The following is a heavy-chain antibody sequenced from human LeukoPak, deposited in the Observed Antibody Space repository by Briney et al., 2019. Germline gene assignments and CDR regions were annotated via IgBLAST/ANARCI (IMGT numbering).Heavy chain of an antibody. Sequence: TLSLTCTVSGGSISSYPWSWIRQPPGKGLEWIGYFYNSGSTNYNPSLKSRVTVSVDTSKNQFSLRLSSVTATDTAVYYCARDYYDSSGYHAAFDVWGQGTMVTVSS. CDR3: ARDYYDSSGYHAAFDV. D-gene: IGHD3-22*01. CDR2: FYNSGST. CDR1: GGSISSYP. J-gene: IGHJ3*01. V-gene: IGHV4-59*12.